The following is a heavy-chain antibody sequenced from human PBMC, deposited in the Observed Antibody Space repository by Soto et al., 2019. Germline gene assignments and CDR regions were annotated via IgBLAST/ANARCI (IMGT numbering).Heavy chain of an antibody. V-gene: IGHV4-4*07. Sequence: SETLSLICSVSGGTISGYYWTWIRQPAGKGLEWIGRIYSSGNTKYNPSLQSRVTMSLDTSNNQFSLRLTSVTAADTAVYYCARGQRFSDWFDPWGQGTLVTVSS. J-gene: IGHJ5*02. CDR2: IYSSGNT. CDR3: ARGQRFSDWFDP. D-gene: IGHD3-3*01. CDR1: GGTISGYY.